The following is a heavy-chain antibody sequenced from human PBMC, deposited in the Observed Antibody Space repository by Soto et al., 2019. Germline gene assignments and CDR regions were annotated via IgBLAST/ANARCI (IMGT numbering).Heavy chain of an antibody. CDR3: ERDRGAAPDY. V-gene: IGHV3-74*01. CDR2: INTDGSST. Sequence: EVQLVESGGGLVQPGGSLRLSCAASGFTFSSFWMHWVRQAPGKGLVWVSRINTDGSSTSYVDSVKGRFTISRDNAKNTLNLKMNSLRAEDRAVYFGERDRGAAPDYWAKGSMVTVPS. J-gene: IGHJ4*02. CDR1: GFTFSSFW. D-gene: IGHD3-10*01.